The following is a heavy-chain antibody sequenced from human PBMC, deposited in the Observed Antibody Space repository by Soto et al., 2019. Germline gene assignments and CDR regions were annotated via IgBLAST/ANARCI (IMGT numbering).Heavy chain of an antibody. CDR2: ISAYNGNT. CDR1: GYTFTSYG. V-gene: IGHV1-18*01. J-gene: IGHJ5*02. D-gene: IGHD6-13*01. CDR3: ARDGSSSWYATQNNWFDP. Sequence: ASVKVSCKASGYTFTSYGISWVLRAPGEGLEWMGWISAYNGNTNYAQKLQGRVTMTTDTSTSTAYMELSSLRSDDTAVYYCARDGSSSWYATQNNWFDPWGQGTLVTVSS.